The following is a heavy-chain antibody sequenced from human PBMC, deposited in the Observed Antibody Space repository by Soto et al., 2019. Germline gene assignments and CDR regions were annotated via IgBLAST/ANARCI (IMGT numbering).Heavy chain of an antibody. CDR3: ARLGGYYQALSA. CDR2: IYYAGST. D-gene: IGHD3-3*01. CDR1: GDSLHDFY. J-gene: IGHJ5*02. Sequence: PLETLSLTYSVSGDSLHDFYWSWIRQPPGKGLEWVGYIYYAGSTTYNPSLKSRVTISLDTSKNQFSLELTSVTAADTAVYYCARLGGYYQALSAWGQGILVTVSS. V-gene: IGHV4-59*08.